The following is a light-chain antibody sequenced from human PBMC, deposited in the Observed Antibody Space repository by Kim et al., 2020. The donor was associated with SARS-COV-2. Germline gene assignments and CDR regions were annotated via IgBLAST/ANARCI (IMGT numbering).Light chain of an antibody. CDR2: DVS. CDR1: SSDVGGYNY. Sequence: GQSITISCTGTSSDVGGYNYVSWYQQHPGKAPKLMIYDVSNRPSGVSNRFSGSKSGNTASLTISGLQAEDEADYYCSSYISSSARVFGGGTQLTVL. V-gene: IGLV2-14*03. J-gene: IGLJ3*02. CDR3: SSYISSSARV.